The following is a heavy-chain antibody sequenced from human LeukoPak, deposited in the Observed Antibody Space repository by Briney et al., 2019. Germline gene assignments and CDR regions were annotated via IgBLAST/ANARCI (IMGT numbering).Heavy chain of an antibody. D-gene: IGHD4-17*01. V-gene: IGHV1-2*02. Sequence: ASVKVSCKASGYSFIGSYIHWVRQAPGQGLEWMGWINPNSGDTNYAQKFQGRVTMTRDTSISTAYMELTRLRSDDTAVYYCARADYGDPGWFDPWGQGTLVTVSS. CDR3: ARADYGDPGWFDP. CDR1: GYSFIGSY. J-gene: IGHJ5*02. CDR2: INPNSGDT.